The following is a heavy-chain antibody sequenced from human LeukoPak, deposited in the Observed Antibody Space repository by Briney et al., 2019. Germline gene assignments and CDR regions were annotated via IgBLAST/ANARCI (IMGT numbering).Heavy chain of an antibody. V-gene: IGHV4-59*08. Sequence: SETLSLTCTVSGGSISSYYWSWIRQPPGKGLEWIGYIYYSGSTNYNPSLKSRVTISVDTSKNQFSLKLSSVTAADTAVYYCARLNDYYGSGSVDYRGQGTLVTVSS. CDR2: IYYSGST. D-gene: IGHD3-10*01. CDR3: ARLNDYYGSGSVDY. J-gene: IGHJ4*02. CDR1: GGSISSYY.